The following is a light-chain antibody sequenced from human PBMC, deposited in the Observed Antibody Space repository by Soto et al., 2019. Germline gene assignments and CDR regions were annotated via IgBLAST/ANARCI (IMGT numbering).Light chain of an antibody. V-gene: IGLV3-1*01. J-gene: IGLJ2*01. CDR1: KLGDKF. CDR2: QDS. Sequence: SYELTQPPSVSVSPGQTASITCSGDKLGDKFAYWYQQKPGQSPVLVIYQDSKRPSGIPERFSGSNSGNTATLTISGTQAMDEADYDCQAWDSSIGVVFGGEPKLTVL. CDR3: QAWDSSIGVV.